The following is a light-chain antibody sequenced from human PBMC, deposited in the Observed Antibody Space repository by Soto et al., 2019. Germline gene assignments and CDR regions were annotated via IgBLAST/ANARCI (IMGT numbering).Light chain of an antibody. Sequence: DIQRTQTPSSLSASVEDKIIISSRPSQSISNQLNRYEQKPGKAPKLLIIAASSLQSGVPSRFSGSRSGPDFTLTNNSLQPEDFATYYCQQSYSSPPTFGQGTKVDIK. CDR3: QQSYSSPPT. CDR1: QSISNQ. CDR2: AAS. J-gene: IGKJ1*01. V-gene: IGKV1-39*01.